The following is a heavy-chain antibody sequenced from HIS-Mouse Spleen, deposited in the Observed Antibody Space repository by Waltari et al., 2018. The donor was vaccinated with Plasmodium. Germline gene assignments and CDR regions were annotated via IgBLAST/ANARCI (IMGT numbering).Heavy chain of an antibody. CDR1: GGSISSSRYY. V-gene: IGHV4-39*01. D-gene: IGHD1-26*01. CDR3: ARRGGSYYYFDY. CDR2: IYYSGST. Sequence: QLQLQESGPGLVKPSETLSLTCTVSGGSISSSRYYWGWFRPPPGKGLEWIGSIYYSGSTYYNPSLKSRVTISVDTSKNQFSLKLSSVTAADTAVYYCARRGGSYYYFDYWGQGTLVTVSS. J-gene: IGHJ4*02.